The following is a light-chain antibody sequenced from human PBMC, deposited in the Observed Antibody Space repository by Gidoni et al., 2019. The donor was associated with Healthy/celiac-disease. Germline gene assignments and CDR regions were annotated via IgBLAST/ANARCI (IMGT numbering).Light chain of an antibody. J-gene: IGKJ1*01. CDR2: GAS. V-gene: IGKV3-20*01. CDR1: QSVSSSY. CDR3: QQYGSSRT. Sequence: LLTQSPGTLSLSPGETATRSSRASQSVSSSYLAWYQQKPGQAPRLLIYGASSRATGIQDRFSGSGSGTDFTLTISRLEPEDFAVYYCQQYGSSRTFGQGTKVEIK.